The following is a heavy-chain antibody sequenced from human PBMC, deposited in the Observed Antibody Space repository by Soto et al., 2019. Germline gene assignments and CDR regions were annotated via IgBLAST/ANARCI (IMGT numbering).Heavy chain of an antibody. CDR3: ARDGGTVVTPDSYFDY. D-gene: IGHD2-15*01. V-gene: IGHV3-30-3*01. CDR1: GFTFSSYA. J-gene: IGHJ4*02. CDR2: ISYDGSNK. Sequence: TGGSLRLSCAASGFTFSSYAMHWVRQAPGKGLEWVAVISYDGSNKYYADSVKGRFTISRDNSKNTLYLQMNSLRAEDTAVYYCARDGGTVVTPDSYFDYWGQGTLVTVSS.